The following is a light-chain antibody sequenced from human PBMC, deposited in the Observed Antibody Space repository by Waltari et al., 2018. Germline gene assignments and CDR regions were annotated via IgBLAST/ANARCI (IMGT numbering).Light chain of an antibody. CDR1: RDISNW. J-gene: IGKJ2*01. CDR3: QQYQGASYN. CDR2: KAY. V-gene: IGKV1-5*03. Sequence: DIQMTQSPTSLSAFVGERVTITCRGSRDISNWLAWFQQKPGKDTQPLVYKAYTLQRGVPSRFGASGSGTEFTLTISGLQPEDAATYYCQQYQGASYNFGQGNKVEIK.